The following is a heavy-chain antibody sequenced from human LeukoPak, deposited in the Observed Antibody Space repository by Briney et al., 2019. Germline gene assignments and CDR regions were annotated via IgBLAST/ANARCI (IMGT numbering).Heavy chain of an antibody. CDR3: AIGGDSSTSCYRCFNY. Sequence: KVGESLKISCKGSGYRFTSYWIGWVRQMPGKGLEWMGITYPGDSDTRYSPSFQGQVTISADKSIGTAYLQWSSLKASDTAMYYCAIGGDSSTSCYRCFNYWGQGTLVTVSS. V-gene: IGHV5-51*01. D-gene: IGHD2-2*02. CDR2: TYPGDSDT. J-gene: IGHJ4*02. CDR1: GYRFTSYW.